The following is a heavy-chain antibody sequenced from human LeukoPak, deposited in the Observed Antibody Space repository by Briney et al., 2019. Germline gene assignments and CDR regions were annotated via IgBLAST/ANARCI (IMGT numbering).Heavy chain of an antibody. CDR2: IIPIFGTA. Sequence: ASVKVSCKASGGTFSSYAISWVRQAPGQGLELMGGIIPIFGTANYAQKFQGRVTITTDESTSTAYMELSSLRSEDTAVYYCASHDYSNYGWFDPWGQGTLVTVSS. CDR1: GGTFSSYA. D-gene: IGHD4-11*01. CDR3: ASHDYSNYGWFDP. J-gene: IGHJ5*02. V-gene: IGHV1-69*05.